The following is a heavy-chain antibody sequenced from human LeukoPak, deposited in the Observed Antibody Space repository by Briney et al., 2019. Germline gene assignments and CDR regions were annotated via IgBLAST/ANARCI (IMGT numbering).Heavy chain of an antibody. J-gene: IGHJ4*02. Sequence: PGGSLRLSCAATGFTFSNYATHWGRQAPGKGLEWVAFISDDGSRQHYADSVKGRFTISRDNSKNTLNLQMNSLRAEDTAVYYCVKDRTGTYTLDYWGQGTLVTVSS. CDR2: ISDDGSRQ. D-gene: IGHD3-10*01. V-gene: IGHV3-30-3*01. CDR3: VKDRTGTYTLDY. CDR1: GFTFSNYA.